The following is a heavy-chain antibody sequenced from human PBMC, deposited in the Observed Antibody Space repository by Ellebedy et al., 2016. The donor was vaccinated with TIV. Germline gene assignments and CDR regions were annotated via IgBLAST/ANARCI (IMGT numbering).Heavy chain of an antibody. CDR1: GVTFSRYA. Sequence: AASVKASCKASGVTFSRYAVSWVRQAPGQGLEWMGTLIPMYGKTHYAQKLQGRVTIAADESTNTAFMELSSLKSEDTAIYYCARGEYRNWFDPWGQGTLVTVSS. V-gene: IGHV1-69*13. D-gene: IGHD3-10*01. J-gene: IGHJ5*02. CDR2: LIPMYGKT. CDR3: ARGEYRNWFDP.